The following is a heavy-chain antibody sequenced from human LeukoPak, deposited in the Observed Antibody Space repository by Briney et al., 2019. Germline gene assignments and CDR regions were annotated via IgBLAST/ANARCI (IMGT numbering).Heavy chain of an antibody. CDR2: IYYSGST. CDR3: ARIRYAYAFDI. Sequence: SETLSLTCTVSGGSISRYSWSWIRQPPGKGLEWIGYIYYSGSTNYNPSLKSRVTISLDTSKNQFSLKLSSVTAADTAVYYCARIRYAYAFDIWGQGTMVTVSS. D-gene: IGHD4-17*01. CDR1: GGSISRYS. J-gene: IGHJ3*02. V-gene: IGHV4-59*01.